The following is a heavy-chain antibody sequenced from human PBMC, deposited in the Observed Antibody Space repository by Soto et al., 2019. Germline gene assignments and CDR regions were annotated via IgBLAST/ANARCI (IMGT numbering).Heavy chain of an antibody. J-gene: IGHJ5*02. CDR1: GYTFTSYG. V-gene: IGHV1-18*01. CDR3: ARDREIAVVENWFAP. CDR2: ISAYNGNT. Sequence: GASVKVSCKASGYTFTSYGISWVRQAPGQGLEWMGWISAYNGNTNYAQKLQGRVTMTTDTSTSTAYMELRSLRSDDTAVYYCARDREIAVVENWFAPWGQGTLVTVSS. D-gene: IGHD6-19*01.